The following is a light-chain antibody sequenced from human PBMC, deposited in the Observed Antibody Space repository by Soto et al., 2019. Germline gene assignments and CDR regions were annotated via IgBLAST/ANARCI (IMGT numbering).Light chain of an antibody. CDR2: DVS. CDR3: SSYTSSRIRV. V-gene: IGLV2-14*01. CDR1: SSDVGGYNY. J-gene: IGLJ2*01. Sequence: QSALTQPASVSGSPGQSITISCTGTSSDVGGYNYVSWYQQHPGKAPKLMIYDVSNRPSGVSNRFSGSKSGNTASLTISGPKAEDEADYYCSSYTSSRIRVFGGGTKLTVL.